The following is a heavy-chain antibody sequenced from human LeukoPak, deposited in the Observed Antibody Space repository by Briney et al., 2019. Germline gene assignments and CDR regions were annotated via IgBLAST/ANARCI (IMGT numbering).Heavy chain of an antibody. CDR3: AADLPYSNYGPLDY. CDR2: IVVGSGNT. J-gene: IGHJ4*02. D-gene: IGHD4-11*01. V-gene: IGHV1-58*01. Sequence: SVKVSCKASGFTFTNSAVQWVRQARGQRLEWIGWIVVGSGNTNYAQKFQERVTISRDMSTSTAYLELSSLRSEDTAVYYCAADLPYSNYGPLDYWGQGTLVTVSS. CDR1: GFTFTNSA.